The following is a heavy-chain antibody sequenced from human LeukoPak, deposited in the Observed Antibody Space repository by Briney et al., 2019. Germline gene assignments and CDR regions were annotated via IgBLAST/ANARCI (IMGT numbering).Heavy chain of an antibody. CDR2: IYHSGNT. J-gene: IGHJ1*01. CDR1: GYSISSAYY. V-gene: IGHV4-38-2*01. D-gene: IGHD5-18*01. CDR3: ARVGIQLWLRVYFQH. Sequence: SETLSLTCAVSGYSISSAYYWGWIRQPPGKGLEWIGTIYHSGNTYYNPSLKSRVTISVDPSKNQFSLKLSSVTAADTAVYYCARVGIQLWLRVYFQHWGQGTLVTVSS.